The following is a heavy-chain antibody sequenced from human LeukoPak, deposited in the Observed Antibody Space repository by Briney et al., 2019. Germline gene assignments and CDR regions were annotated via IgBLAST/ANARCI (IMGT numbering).Heavy chain of an antibody. Sequence: ASVKVSCKVSGYTLTELSMHWVRQAPGQGLEWMGWINPNSGGTNYAQKFQGRVTMTRDTSISTAYMELSRVRSDDTAVYYCVRDDYDYWGQGTLVTVSS. CDR1: GYTLTELS. CDR2: INPNSGGT. D-gene: IGHD3-16*01. CDR3: VRDDYDY. J-gene: IGHJ4*02. V-gene: IGHV1-2*02.